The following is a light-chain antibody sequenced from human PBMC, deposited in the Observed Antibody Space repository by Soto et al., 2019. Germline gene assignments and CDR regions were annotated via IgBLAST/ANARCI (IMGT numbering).Light chain of an antibody. J-gene: IGKJ2*01. CDR1: QSVLYSSNNKNY. CDR3: QQQGT. Sequence: DIVMTQSPDSLAVSLGERATINCKSSQSVLYSSNNKNYLAWYQQRPGQPPKLLIYWASTRESGVPDRFSGSGSATEYTLTISRLEPEDSAVYYCQQQGTFGQGTKLEIK. CDR2: WAS. V-gene: IGKV4-1*01.